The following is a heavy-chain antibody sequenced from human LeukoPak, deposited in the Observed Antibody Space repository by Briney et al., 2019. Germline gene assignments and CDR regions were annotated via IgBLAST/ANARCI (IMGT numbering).Heavy chain of an antibody. CDR3: ARDSVWYSSSSGHFDY. CDR2: IYHSGST. CDR1: GGSFSGYY. Sequence: SETLSLTCAVYGGSFSGYYWSWIRQPPGKGLEWIGSIYHSGSTYYNPSLKSRVTISVDTSKNQFSLKLSSVTAADTAVYYCARDSVWYSSSSGHFDYWGQGTLVTVSS. D-gene: IGHD6-6*01. J-gene: IGHJ4*02. V-gene: IGHV4-34*01.